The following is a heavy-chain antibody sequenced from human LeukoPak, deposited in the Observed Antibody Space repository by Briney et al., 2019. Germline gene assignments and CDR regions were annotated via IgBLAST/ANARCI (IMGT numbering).Heavy chain of an antibody. J-gene: IGHJ4*02. D-gene: IGHD2-2*01. Sequence: GGSLRLSCAASGFTFSSYGMHWVRQAPGKGLEWMAVISYDGSNKYYADSVKGRFTISRDNSKNTLYLQMNSLRAEDTAVYYCAKLSSSSTSSQTIDYWGQGTLVTVSS. CDR2: ISYDGSNK. CDR3: AKLSSSSTSSQTIDY. CDR1: GFTFSSYG. V-gene: IGHV3-30*18.